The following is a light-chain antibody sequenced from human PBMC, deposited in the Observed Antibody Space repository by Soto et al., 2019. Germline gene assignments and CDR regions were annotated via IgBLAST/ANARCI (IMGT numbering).Light chain of an antibody. J-gene: IGLJ1*01. V-gene: IGLV1-44*01. CDR2: SNN. CDR1: SSNIGSNT. Sequence: QSVLTQPPSASGTPGQRVTISCSGGSSNIGSNTVNWYQQLPGTAPKLLIYSNNQRPSGVPDRFSGSKSGTSASLATSGLKSEDEADYYCAAWDDSLNGYVFGTGT. CDR3: AAWDDSLNGYV.